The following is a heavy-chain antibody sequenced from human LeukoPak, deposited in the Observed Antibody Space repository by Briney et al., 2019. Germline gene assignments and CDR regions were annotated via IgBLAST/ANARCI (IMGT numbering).Heavy chain of an antibody. V-gene: IGHV3-48*01. J-gene: IGHJ6*03. CDR3: ARGAYYYYYYMDV. CDR2: ISGSSSTI. Sequence: GGSLRLSCAASGFTFSSYSMNWVRQAPGKGLEWVSYISGSSSTIYYADSVKGRFTLSRDNAKNSLYLQMNSLRADDTAVYYCARGAYYYYYYMDVWGKGTTVTISS. CDR1: GFTFSSYS.